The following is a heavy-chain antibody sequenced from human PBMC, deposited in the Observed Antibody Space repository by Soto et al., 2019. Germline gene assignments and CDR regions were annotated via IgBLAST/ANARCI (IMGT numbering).Heavy chain of an antibody. J-gene: IGHJ4*02. Sequence: SVKVSCKASGGTFSSYTISWVRQAPGQGLEWMGRIIPILGIANYAQKFQGRVTITADKSTSTAYMELSSLRSEDTAVYYCASVPDRVTMVRGVPYALDYWGQGTLVTVSS. D-gene: IGHD3-10*01. CDR1: GGTFSSYT. CDR2: IIPILGIA. V-gene: IGHV1-69*02. CDR3: ASVPDRVTMVRGVPYALDY.